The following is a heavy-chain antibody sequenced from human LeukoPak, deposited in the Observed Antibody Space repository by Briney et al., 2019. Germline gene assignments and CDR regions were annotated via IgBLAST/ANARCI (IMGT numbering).Heavy chain of an antibody. CDR3: ARVVAIAAAGTFDY. CDR2: MNPNSGNT. CDR1: GYTFTSYD. V-gene: IGHV1-8*01. J-gene: IGHJ4*02. Sequence: ASVEVSCKASGYTFTSYDINWVRQASGQGLEWMGWMNPNSGNTGYAQKFQGRVTMTRNTSISTAYMELSSLRSEDTAVYYCARVVAIAAAGTFDYWGQGTLVTVSS. D-gene: IGHD6-13*01.